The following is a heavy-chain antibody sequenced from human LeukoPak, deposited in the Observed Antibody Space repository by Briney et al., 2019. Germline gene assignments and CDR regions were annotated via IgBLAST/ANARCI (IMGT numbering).Heavy chain of an antibody. V-gene: IGHV1-69*05. CDR2: IIPIFGTT. J-gene: IGHJ4*02. Sequence: ASVKVSCKASGGTFNNYPISWVRQAPGQGLEWMGGIIPIFGTTNYAPKFQGRVTITTDESTSTAYMELSSLRSEDTAVYYCASPEISAAGKGFDYWGQGTLVTVSS. D-gene: IGHD6-13*01. CDR1: GGTFNNYP. CDR3: ASPEISAAGKGFDY.